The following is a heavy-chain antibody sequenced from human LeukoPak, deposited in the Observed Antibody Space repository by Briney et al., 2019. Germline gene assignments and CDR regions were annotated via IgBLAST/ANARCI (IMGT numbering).Heavy chain of an antibody. D-gene: IGHD3-9*01. J-gene: IGHJ4*02. Sequence: PGGSLRLSCAASGFTFSSYAMSWVRQAPGKGLEWVSAISGSGGSTYYADSVKGRFTISRDNSKNTLYLQMNSLRAEDTAVYYCAKSFRLKDYDILTGYYSPPGYWGQGTLVTVSS. CDR1: GFTFSSYA. CDR2: ISGSGGST. CDR3: AKSFRLKDYDILTGYYSPPGY. V-gene: IGHV3-23*01.